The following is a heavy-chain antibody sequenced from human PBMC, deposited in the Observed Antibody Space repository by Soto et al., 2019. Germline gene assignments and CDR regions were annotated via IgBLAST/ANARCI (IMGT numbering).Heavy chain of an antibody. J-gene: IGHJ3*01. CDR3: AGRVGVAPVYDSYDL. V-gene: IGHV1-18*01. CDR2: ISGDNGNT. D-gene: IGHD2-15*01. Sequence: QGQLVQSGAEVKKPGASVKVSCKASGYTFTIYGISWMRQAPGQGLEWMGWISGDNGNTKYAKKFQGRVTMTTDTSTSKAYMELRSLRSDDTAVYYCAGRVGVAPVYDSYDLWGQGTMVTVSS. CDR1: GYTFTIYG.